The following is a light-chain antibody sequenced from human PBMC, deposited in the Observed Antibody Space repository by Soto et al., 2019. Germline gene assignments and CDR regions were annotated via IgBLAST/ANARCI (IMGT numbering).Light chain of an antibody. CDR3: AAWDESLNGLV. V-gene: IGLV1-44*01. CDR2: SNN. Sequence: QSVLTQPPSASVTPGQRVTISCSGSSSNIGSNTVNWYQQLPGTAPKLLIYSNNQRPSGVPDRFSGSKSGTSASLAISGLQSEDEADYYCAAWDESLNGLVFGGGTKLTVL. CDR1: SSNIGSNT. J-gene: IGLJ3*02.